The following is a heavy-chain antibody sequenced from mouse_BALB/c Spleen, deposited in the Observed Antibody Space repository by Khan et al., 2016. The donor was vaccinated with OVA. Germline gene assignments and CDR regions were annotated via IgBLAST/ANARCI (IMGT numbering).Heavy chain of an antibody. CDR2: INTYTGEP. D-gene: IGHD1-1*02. CDR1: GYTFTNYG. V-gene: IGHV9-3-1*01. J-gene: IGHJ1*01. Sequence: QIQLVQSGPELKKPGETVKISCKASGYTFTNYGMNWVKQAPGKGLKWMGWINTYTGEPTHADDFKGRFAFSLETSASTAYLQIKNLKNEDTATYFCASGGYWYFDVWGAGTTVTVSS. CDR3: ASGGYWYFDV.